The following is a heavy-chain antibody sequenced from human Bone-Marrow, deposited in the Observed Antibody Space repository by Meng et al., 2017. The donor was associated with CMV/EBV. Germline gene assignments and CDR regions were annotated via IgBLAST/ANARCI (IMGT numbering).Heavy chain of an antibody. CDR3: ARDGDSSGYLDYFDY. CDR2: ISYDGSNK. V-gene: IGHV3-30-3*01. Sequence: GESLKISCAASGFTFSSYAMHWVRQAPGKGLEWVAVISYDGSNKYYADSVKGRFTISRDNSKNTLYLQMNSLRAEDTAVYYCARDGDSSGYLDYFDYWGQGTLVNVSS. CDR1: GFTFSSYA. J-gene: IGHJ4*02. D-gene: IGHD3-22*01.